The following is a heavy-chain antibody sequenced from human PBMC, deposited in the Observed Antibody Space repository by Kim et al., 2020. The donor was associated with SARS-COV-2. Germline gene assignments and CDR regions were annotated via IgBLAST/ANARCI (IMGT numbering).Heavy chain of an antibody. D-gene: IGHD3-10*01. V-gene: IGHV3-23*01. CDR3: AKNYYGSGIPGGGYYYGMDV. CDR1: GFTFSSYA. CDR2: ISGSGGST. Sequence: GGSLRLSCAASGFTFSSYAMSWVRQAPGKGLEWVSAISGSGGSTYYADSVKGRFTISRDNSKNTLYLQMNSLRAEDTAVYYCAKNYYGSGIPGGGYYYGMDVWGQGTTVTVSS. J-gene: IGHJ6*02.